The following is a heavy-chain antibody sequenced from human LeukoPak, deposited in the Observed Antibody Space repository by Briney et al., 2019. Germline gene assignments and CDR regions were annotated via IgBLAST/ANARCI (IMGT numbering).Heavy chain of an antibody. D-gene: IGHD1-26*01. CDR2: IHQDGSQE. CDR1: GFTFSSYW. CDR3: ARYGGSYLDY. Sequence: GGSLRLSCAASGFTFSSYWMSWVRQAPGKGLEWVANIHQDGSQEYYVDSVKGRFTLSRDNAKSSLYLQMNSLRAEDTAVYYCARYGGSYLDYWGQGTLVTVSS. J-gene: IGHJ4*02. V-gene: IGHV3-7*03.